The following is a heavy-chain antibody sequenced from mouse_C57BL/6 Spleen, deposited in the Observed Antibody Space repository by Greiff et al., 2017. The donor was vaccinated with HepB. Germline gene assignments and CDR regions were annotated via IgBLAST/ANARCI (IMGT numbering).Heavy chain of an antibody. D-gene: IGHD1-1*01. CDR1: GYTFTSYW. Sequence: QVQLKQPGAELVKPGASVKLSCKASGYTFTSYWMQWVKQRPGQGLEWIGEIDPSDSYTNYNQKFKGKATLTVDTSSSTAYMQLSSLTSEDSAVYYCARDYGSRTGYWGQGTTLTVSS. CDR3: ARDYGSRTGY. V-gene: IGHV1-50*01. CDR2: IDPSDSYT. J-gene: IGHJ2*01.